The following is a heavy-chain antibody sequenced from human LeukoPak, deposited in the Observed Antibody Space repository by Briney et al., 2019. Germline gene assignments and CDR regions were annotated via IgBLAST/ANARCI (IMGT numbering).Heavy chain of an antibody. CDR3: PRDHITSGPGGGYYYYGVDV. D-gene: IGHD1-14*01. J-gene: IGHJ6*02. CDR2: IWNDGGKK. V-gene: IGHV3-33*01. Sequence: GGSLRLSCAASGFTFSSYGMHWVRQTPGKGLEWVAVIWNDGGKKFYADSVKGRSTISRDSSKSTLSLQMNSLRADGRALYIFPRDHITSGPGGGYYYYGVDVWGQGTTVTVSS. CDR1: GFTFSSYG.